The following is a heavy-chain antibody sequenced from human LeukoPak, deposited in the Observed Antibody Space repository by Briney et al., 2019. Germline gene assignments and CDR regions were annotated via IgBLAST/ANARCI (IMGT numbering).Heavy chain of an antibody. Sequence: SVKVSCKASGGTFSSYAISWVRQAPGQGLEWMGGIIPIFGTANYAQKFQGRVTITADESTSTAYMELSSLRSEDTAVYYCAREDYYDSKAPNDCWGQGTLVTVSS. CDR3: AREDYYDSKAPNDC. V-gene: IGHV1-69*13. D-gene: IGHD3-22*01. J-gene: IGHJ4*02. CDR1: GGTFSSYA. CDR2: IIPIFGTA.